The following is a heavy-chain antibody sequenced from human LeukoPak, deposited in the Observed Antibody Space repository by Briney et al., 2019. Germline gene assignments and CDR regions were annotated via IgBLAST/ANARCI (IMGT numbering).Heavy chain of an antibody. V-gene: IGHV1-18*01. CDR1: GYTSTNYG. D-gene: IGHD3-22*01. J-gene: IGHJ4*02. CDR3: AREGPGYYYDISAKFDY. Sequence: ASVKVSCKASGYTSTNYGISWVRQTPGQGLEWIGWISAYNGDTKYTQNLQGRVTMTTDTSTSTAYMELRSLRSDDTAVYYCAREGPGYYYDISAKFDYWGQGTLVTVSS. CDR2: ISAYNGDT.